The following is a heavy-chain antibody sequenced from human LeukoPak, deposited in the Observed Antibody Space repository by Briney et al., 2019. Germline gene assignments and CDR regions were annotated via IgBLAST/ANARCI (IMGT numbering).Heavy chain of an antibody. Sequence: SSETLSLTCTVSGGSISSYYWSWIRQPPGKRLEWIGYIYYSGSTNYNPSLKSRVTISVDTSKNQFSLKLSSVTAADTAVYYCARDRSGGIAVAGLDYYYYGMDVWGQGTTVTVSS. J-gene: IGHJ6*02. CDR3: ARDRSGGIAVAGLDYYYYGMDV. D-gene: IGHD6-19*01. CDR2: IYYSGST. V-gene: IGHV4-59*01. CDR1: GGSISSYY.